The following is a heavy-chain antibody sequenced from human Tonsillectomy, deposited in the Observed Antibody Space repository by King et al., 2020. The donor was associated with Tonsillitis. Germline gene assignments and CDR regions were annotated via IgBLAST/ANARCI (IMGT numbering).Heavy chain of an antibody. J-gene: IGHJ3*02. Sequence: VQLVESGGGLVKPGGSLRLSCAASGFTFSDFYMSWVRQAPGKGLEWISYISSSSSYTNYAYSVRGRFSISRDNAKNSLYLQMNSLRADDTAVYYCARVNFVRSGLDAFDIGGQGTMVPVSS. D-gene: IGHD6-25*01. CDR1: GFTFSDFY. CDR2: ISSSSSYT. CDR3: ARVNFVRSGLDAFDI. V-gene: IGHV3-11*05.